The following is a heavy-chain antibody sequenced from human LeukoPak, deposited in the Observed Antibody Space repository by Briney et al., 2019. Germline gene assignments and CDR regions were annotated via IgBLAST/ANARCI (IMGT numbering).Heavy chain of an antibody. D-gene: IGHD3-22*01. J-gene: IGHJ4*02. CDR1: GFTLSNFA. CDR2: ISPGGGST. CDR3: AKVLPYDSSGHFPPLDN. Sequence: GGSLRLSCAASGFTLSNFAMGWVRQAPGKGLEWVSSISPGGGSTYYPASVKGRFTISRDNSKTTLVMQMNSLRAEGTAVYFCAKVLPYDSSGHFPPLDNWGQGTLVTVSS. V-gene: IGHV3-23*01.